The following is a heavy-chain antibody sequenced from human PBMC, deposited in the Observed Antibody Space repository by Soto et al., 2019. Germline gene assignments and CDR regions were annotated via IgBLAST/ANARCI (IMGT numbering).Heavy chain of an antibody. D-gene: IGHD1-26*01. J-gene: IGHJ5*02. CDR1: GFIFSTYN. V-gene: IGHV3-48*02. Sequence: EVQLVESGGGLVQPGGSLRLSCAASGFIFSTYNMNWVRQAPGKGLEWVSDISGSGSTSYYADSVKGRFPISRDNDKNSLDLQMNSLRDEDTAVYYCVRGATHRTWFDPWGQGTLVTVSS. CDR3: VRGATHRTWFDP. CDR2: ISGSGSTS.